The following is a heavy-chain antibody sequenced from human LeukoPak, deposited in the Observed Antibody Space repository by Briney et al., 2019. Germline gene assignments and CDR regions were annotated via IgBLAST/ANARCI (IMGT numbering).Heavy chain of an antibody. CDR1: GGAVTDYL. CDR2: IYYSGNT. V-gene: IGHV4-59*02. Sequence: PSGTLCPTRTVSGGAVTDYLWTWIGRPPGKARRGFGYIYYSGNTNYNPSLKSRVTISLDTSKNQFSLKLISVTATDTAVYYCARARDIVGATVDYWGQGTLVTVTS. D-gene: IGHD1-26*01. CDR3: ARARDIVGATVDY. J-gene: IGHJ4*02.